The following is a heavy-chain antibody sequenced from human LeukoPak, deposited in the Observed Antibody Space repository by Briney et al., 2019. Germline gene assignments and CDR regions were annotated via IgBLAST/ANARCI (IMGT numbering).Heavy chain of an antibody. D-gene: IGHD3-9*01. CDR3: ARGDVLRYFDWLLGFDY. CDR2: IYYSGST. J-gene: IGHJ4*02. Sequence: SETLSLTCTVSGGSISSYYWSWIRQPPGKGQEWIGYIYYSGSTNYNPSLKSRVTISVDTSKNQFSLKLSSVTAADTAVYYSARGDVLRYFDWLLGFDYWGQGTLVTVSS. V-gene: IGHV4-59*01. CDR1: GGSISSYY.